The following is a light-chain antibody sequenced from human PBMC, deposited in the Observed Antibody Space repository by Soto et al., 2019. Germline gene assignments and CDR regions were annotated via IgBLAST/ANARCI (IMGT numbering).Light chain of an antibody. Sequence: DIQMTQTPYSLSASVGDRVTITCRASQSISSYLNWYQQKPGKAPKLLIYAASSLQSGVPSRFSGSGSGTDFTLTISSLQPEDFATYYCQQSYSTPVTFCQG. CDR1: QSISSY. V-gene: IGKV1-39*01. CDR3: QQSYSTPVT. CDR2: AAS. J-gene: IGKJ1*01.